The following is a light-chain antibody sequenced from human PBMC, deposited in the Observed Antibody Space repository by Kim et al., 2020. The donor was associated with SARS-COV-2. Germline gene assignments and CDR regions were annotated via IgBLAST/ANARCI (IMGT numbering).Light chain of an antibody. CDR2: EDN. CDR3: QSYDSSNHGV. CDR1: SDSIASNY. Sequence: NFTLTQPHSVSESPGKTVTISCTRSSDSIASNYVQWYQQRPGSAPTTVIYEDNQRPSGVPDRFSGSIDSSSNSASLTISRLKTEDEADYYCQSYDSSNHGVFGGGTQLTVL. V-gene: IGLV6-57*04. J-gene: IGLJ3*02.